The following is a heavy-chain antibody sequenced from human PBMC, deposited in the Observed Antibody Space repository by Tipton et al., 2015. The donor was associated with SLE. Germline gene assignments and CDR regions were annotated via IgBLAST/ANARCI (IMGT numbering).Heavy chain of an antibody. CDR3: VRLELPATKADY. D-gene: IGHD5-24*01. CDR2: IYYTGST. CDR1: GGSISSYY. J-gene: IGHJ4*02. Sequence: TLSLTCTVSGGSISSYYWSWIRQPPGKGLEWIGYIYYTGSTSYNPSLKSRVTMSVDTSKNQFSLKLSSVTAADTAVYYCVRLELPATKADYWGPGTLVTVSS. V-gene: IGHV4-59*08.